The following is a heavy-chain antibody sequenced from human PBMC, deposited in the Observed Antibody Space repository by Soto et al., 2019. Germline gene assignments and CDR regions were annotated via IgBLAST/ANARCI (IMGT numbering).Heavy chain of an antibody. D-gene: IGHD6-6*01. Sequence: QVQLVESGGGVVQPGRSLRLSCAASGFTFSSYGMHWVRQAPGKGLEWVAVVSDDGSSEYYADSVKGRFTISRDNSQNTLYLQKNSLRAEDTALYYCAKGGVLSTSFVVYYWGQGTLATVSS. J-gene: IGHJ4*02. CDR1: GFTFSSYG. V-gene: IGHV3-30*18. CDR3: AKGGVLSTSFVVYY. CDR2: VSDDGSSE.